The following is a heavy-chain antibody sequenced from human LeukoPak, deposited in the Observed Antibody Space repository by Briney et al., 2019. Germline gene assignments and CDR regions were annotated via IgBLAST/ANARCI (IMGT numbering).Heavy chain of an antibody. Sequence: GGSLRLSCAASGFTFSDYYMSWIRQAPGKGLEWVSYISSSGSPIYYADSVKGRFTISWDNAKNSLYLQMNSLRAEDTAVYYCARTWIHEAYNWFDPWGQGTLVTVSS. CDR1: GFTFSDYY. V-gene: IGHV3-11*01. CDR3: ARTWIHEAYNWFDP. J-gene: IGHJ5*02. CDR2: ISSSGSPI. D-gene: IGHD5-18*01.